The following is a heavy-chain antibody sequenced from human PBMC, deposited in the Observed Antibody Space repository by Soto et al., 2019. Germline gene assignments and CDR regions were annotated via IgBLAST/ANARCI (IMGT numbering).Heavy chain of an antibody. CDR2: INPSGGST. V-gene: IGHV1-46*01. Sequence: VKVSCKASGYIFTSYYMHWVRQAPGQGLEWMGIINPSGGSTSYAQKFQGRVTMTRDTSTSTVYMELSSLRSEDTAVYYCARDLVVAGQDYYYYGMDVWGQGTTVTVSS. CDR1: GYIFTSYY. D-gene: IGHD2-15*01. CDR3: ARDLVVAGQDYYYYGMDV. J-gene: IGHJ6*02.